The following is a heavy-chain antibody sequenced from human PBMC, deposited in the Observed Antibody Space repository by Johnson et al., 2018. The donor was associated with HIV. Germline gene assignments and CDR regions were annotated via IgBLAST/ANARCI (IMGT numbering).Heavy chain of an antibody. Sequence: QVQLVESGGGVVQPGGSLRLSCAASGFTFSSYGMHWVRQAPGKGLEWVSVIYSGGSTYYADSVKGRFTISRDNSKNTLYLQMNSLRAEDTAVYYCARGRRIQLWLLADAFDIWGQGTMVTVSS. V-gene: IGHV3-NL1*01. J-gene: IGHJ3*02. CDR3: ARGRRIQLWLLADAFDI. CDR2: IYSGGST. CDR1: GFTFSSYG. D-gene: IGHD5-18*01.